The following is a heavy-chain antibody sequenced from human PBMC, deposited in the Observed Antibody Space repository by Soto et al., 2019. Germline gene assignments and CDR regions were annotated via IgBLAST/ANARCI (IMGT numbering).Heavy chain of an antibody. D-gene: IGHD3-22*01. J-gene: IGHJ5*02. CDR3: ARDVASDSSGYYYH. V-gene: IGHV1-18*01. Sequence: ASVKVSCKASGYTFTSYGISWVRQAPGQGLEWMGWISAYNGNTNYAQKLQGRVTMTTDTSTSTAYMELRSLRSDDTVVYYCARDVASDSSGYYYHWGQGTLVTVSS. CDR1: GYTFTSYG. CDR2: ISAYNGNT.